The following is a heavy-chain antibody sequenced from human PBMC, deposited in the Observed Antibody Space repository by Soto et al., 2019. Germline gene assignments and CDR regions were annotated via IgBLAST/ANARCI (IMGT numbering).Heavy chain of an antibody. CDR3: ARETLPPSVIAARPLVAWFDP. CDR1: GFTFSSYG. CDR2: IWYDGSNK. Sequence: QVQLVESGGGVVQPGRSLRLSCAASGFTFSSYGMHWVRQAPGKGLEWVAVIWYDGSNKYYADSVKGRFTISRDNSKNTLYLQMNSLSAEDTAVYYCARETLPPSVIAARPLVAWFDPWGQGSLVTVSS. J-gene: IGHJ5*02. V-gene: IGHV3-33*01. D-gene: IGHD6-6*01.